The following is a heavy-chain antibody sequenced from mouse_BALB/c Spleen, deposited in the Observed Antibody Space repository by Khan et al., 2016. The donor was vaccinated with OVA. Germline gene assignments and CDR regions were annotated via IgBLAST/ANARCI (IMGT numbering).Heavy chain of an antibody. J-gene: IGHJ3*01. D-gene: IGHD2-1*01. CDR1: GYSITSGYY. CDR2: ISYDGSN. V-gene: IGHV3-6*02. Sequence: VQLQQPGPGLVKPSQSLSLTCSVTGYSITSGYYWSCIRQFPGNRLEWMGYISYDGSNNYNPSLNNRISITRDTSKKQFFLKLNSVTTEDTATYYCANKSYGKGAYWGQGTLVTVSA. CDR3: ANKSYGKGAY.